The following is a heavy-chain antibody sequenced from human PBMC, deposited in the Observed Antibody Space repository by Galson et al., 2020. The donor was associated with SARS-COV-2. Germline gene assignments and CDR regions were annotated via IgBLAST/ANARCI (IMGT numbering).Heavy chain of an antibody. CDR1: GFTFDDYA. J-gene: IGHJ6*02. CDR3: AKGKAVAPPGDGMDV. D-gene: IGHD6-19*01. Sequence: SLKISCAASGFTFDDYAMHGVRQAPGKGLEWVSGISWNSGSIGYVDSVKGRFTISRDNAKNSLYLQMNSLRAEDTALYYCAKGKAVAPPGDGMDVWGQGTTVTVSS. V-gene: IGHV3-9*01. CDR2: ISWNSGSI.